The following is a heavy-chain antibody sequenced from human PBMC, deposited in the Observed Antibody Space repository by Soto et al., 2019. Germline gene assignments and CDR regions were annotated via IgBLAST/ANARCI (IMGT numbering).Heavy chain of an antibody. V-gene: IGHV1-69*01. CDR1: GGSFGNSA. J-gene: IGHJ4*02. D-gene: IGHD3-3*01. CDR3: ATGVIWIGYFTVDS. CDR2: FIPVYRTL. Sequence: QVLLVQFGAEVKKPGSSVKISCKASGGSFGNSAINWVRQTPGQGLEWLGGFIPVYRTLNYAQKFQGRVTITADESTGTAYMTLNSLASNDTAVYYCATGVIWIGYFTVDSWGQGTRVTVSS.